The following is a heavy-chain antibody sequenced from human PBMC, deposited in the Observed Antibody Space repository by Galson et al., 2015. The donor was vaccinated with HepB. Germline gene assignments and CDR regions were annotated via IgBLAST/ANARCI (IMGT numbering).Heavy chain of an antibody. CDR2: IRYDGSNQ. V-gene: IGHV3-33*01. Sequence: SLRLSCAASGFTFSTYGMHWVRQAPGKGLEWVAVIRYDGSNQKYGDSVKGRFTISRDNSKNTLYLHMNSLRAEDTAVYYCVRDSLYSDGWYDWGQGTLVIVSS. D-gene: IGHD6-19*01. CDR1: GFTFSTYG. CDR3: VRDSLYSDGWYD. J-gene: IGHJ4*02.